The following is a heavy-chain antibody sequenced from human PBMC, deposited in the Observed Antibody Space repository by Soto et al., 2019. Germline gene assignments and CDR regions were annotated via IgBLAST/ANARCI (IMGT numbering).Heavy chain of an antibody. D-gene: IGHD2-15*01. V-gene: IGHV3-21*01. J-gene: IGHJ1*01. CDR1: GFTFSSYS. CDR2: ISSSSSYI. CDR3: ARHCSGGSCYSEEFQH. Sequence: VQLVESGGGLVQPGGSLRLSCAASGFTFSSYSMNWVRQAPGKGLEWVSSISSSSSYIYYADSVKGRFTISRDNAKNSLYLQMNSLRAEDTAVYYCARHCSGGSCYSEEFQHWGQGTLVTVSS.